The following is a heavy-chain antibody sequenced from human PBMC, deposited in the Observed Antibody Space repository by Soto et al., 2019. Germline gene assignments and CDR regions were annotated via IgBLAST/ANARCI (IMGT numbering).Heavy chain of an antibody. CDR3: ARDWYRDGYNGAYHDY. CDR2: IYHSGTT. Sequence: SETRSLSCAFSGFSISSGYYCGWIRQAPGSGWGWIGSIYHSGTTYYNPSLKSRVTLSVGTSKNQFSLKLYSVTAADTAVYYCARDWYRDGYNGAYHDYWGQGTEVT. V-gene: IGHV4-38-2*02. J-gene: IGHJ4*02. CDR1: GFSISSGYY. D-gene: IGHD1-26*01.